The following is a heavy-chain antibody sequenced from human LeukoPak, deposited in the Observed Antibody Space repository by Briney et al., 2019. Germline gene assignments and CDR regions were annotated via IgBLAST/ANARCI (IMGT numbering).Heavy chain of an antibody. Sequence: GGSLRLSCAASGFTFSSYSMNWVRQAPGKGLEWVSYISSSSSTIYYADSVKGRFTISRDNSKSTVYLQMNSLRPEDTAVYYCAKAVTTEGRNFDYWGQGTLVTVSS. V-gene: IGHV3-48*01. CDR3: AKAVTTEGRNFDY. CDR1: GFTFSSYS. CDR2: ISSSSSTI. J-gene: IGHJ4*02. D-gene: IGHD4-11*01.